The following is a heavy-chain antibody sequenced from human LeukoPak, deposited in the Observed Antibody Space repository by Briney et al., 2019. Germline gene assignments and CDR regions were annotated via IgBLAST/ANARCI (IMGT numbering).Heavy chain of an antibody. D-gene: IGHD2-2*01. J-gene: IGHJ4*02. CDR2: INPNSGGT. Sequence: ASVKVSCKASGYTFTGYYMHWVRQAPGQGLEWMGWINPNSGGTNYAQKFQGRVTMTRDTPISTAYMELSRLRSDDTAVYYCARVRYCSSTSRHDFDYWGQGTLVTVSS. CDR3: ARVRYCSSTSRHDFDY. CDR1: GYTFTGYY. V-gene: IGHV1-2*02.